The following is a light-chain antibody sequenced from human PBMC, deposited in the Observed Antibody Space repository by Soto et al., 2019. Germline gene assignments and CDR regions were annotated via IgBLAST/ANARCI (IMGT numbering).Light chain of an antibody. Sequence: QSALTQPASVSGSPGRSINISCTGTSSDVGGYNYVSWYQHHPGKAPKLIIYDVSNRPSGVSNPFSGSKSGNTASLTISGLQPEDEADHYCSSYTTSNARQIVLGTGTKVTVL. V-gene: IGLV2-14*03. J-gene: IGLJ1*01. CDR2: DVS. CDR1: SSDVGGYNY. CDR3: SSYTTSNARQIV.